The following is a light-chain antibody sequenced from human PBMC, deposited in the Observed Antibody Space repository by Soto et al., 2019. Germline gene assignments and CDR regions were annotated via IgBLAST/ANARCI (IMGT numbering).Light chain of an antibody. CDR2: TAA. Sequence: IHMTQSPSSLSASVGDRVTITCRASQRITTYLNWYQQKPGKAPKLLISTAATLQGGVPSRFSGSGSGPDFTLTITTLQPEDFATYFCQQSYSTPYTFGQGTKLEI. V-gene: IGKV1-39*01. CDR3: QQSYSTPYT. J-gene: IGKJ2*01. CDR1: QRITTY.